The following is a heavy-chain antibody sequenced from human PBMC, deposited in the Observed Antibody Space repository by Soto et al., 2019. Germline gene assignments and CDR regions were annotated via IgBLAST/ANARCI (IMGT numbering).Heavy chain of an antibody. CDR1: GYSFTTYW. J-gene: IGHJ5*02. CDR3: ARDSGTTPTYWFDP. D-gene: IGHD2-15*01. Sequence: GESLKISCKGSGYSFTTYWIGWVRQMPGKGLEWMGIIDPGDSETKYSPSFQGQVTISADKSINTAYLQWSSLKASDTAIYYCARDSGTTPTYWFDPWGQGTRVTVS. V-gene: IGHV5-51*01. CDR2: IDPGDSET.